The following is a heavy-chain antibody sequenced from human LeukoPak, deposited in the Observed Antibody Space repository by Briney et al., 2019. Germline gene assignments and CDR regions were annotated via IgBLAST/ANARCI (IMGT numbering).Heavy chain of an antibody. V-gene: IGHV3-21*01. Sequence: GGSLRLSCAASGFTFSSYSMNWVRQAPGKGLEWVSSISSSSSYIYYADSVKGRFTISRDNAKNSLYLQMNSLRAEDTAVHYCARDKRMGYYDSSGYYLDAFDIWGQGTMVTVPS. J-gene: IGHJ3*02. D-gene: IGHD3-22*01. CDR1: GFTFSSYS. CDR3: ARDKRMGYYDSSGYYLDAFDI. CDR2: ISSSSSYI.